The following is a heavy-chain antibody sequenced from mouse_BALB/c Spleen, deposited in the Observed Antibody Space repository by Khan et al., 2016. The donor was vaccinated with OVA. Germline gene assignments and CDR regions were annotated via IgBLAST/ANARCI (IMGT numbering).Heavy chain of an antibody. V-gene: IGHV5-6-5*01. J-gene: IGHJ3*01. CDR2: ISSGGRT. CDR3: ARDYWFVY. CDR1: GFTFSTYG. Sequence: EVQLVESGGDLVKPGGSLRLSCAASGFTFSTYGMSWVRQPPDKRLEWVASISSGGRTYYPDSVKGRFTISRDNARNILYLQMSSLRSEDTAMYYCARDYWFVYWGQGTLVTVSA.